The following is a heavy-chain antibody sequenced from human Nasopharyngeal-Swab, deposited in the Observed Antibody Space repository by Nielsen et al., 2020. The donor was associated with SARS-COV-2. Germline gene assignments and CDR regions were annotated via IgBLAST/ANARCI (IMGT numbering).Heavy chain of an antibody. V-gene: IGHV3-30*18. CDR1: GFTFSSYG. J-gene: IGHJ4*02. CDR3: AKDETTTGYYFDY. CDR2: ISYDGSNK. Sequence: GGSLRLSCAASGFTFSSYGMHWVRQAPGKGLEWVAVISYDGSNKYYADSVKGRFTISRDNSKNTLYLQMNSLRAEDTAAYYCAKDETTTGYYFDYWGQGTLVTVSS. D-gene: IGHD4-17*01.